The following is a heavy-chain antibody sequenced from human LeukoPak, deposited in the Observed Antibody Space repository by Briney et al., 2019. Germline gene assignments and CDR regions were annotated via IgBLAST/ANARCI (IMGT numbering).Heavy chain of an antibody. CDR1: GFTFNDYW. CDR3: AKVSRYSGSYGSFDY. V-gene: IGHV3-23*01. Sequence: QAGGSLRLSCAASGFTFNDYWMHWVRQAPGKGLEWVSAISGSGGSTYYADSVKGRFTISRDNSKNTLYLQMNSLRAEDTAVYYCAKVSRYSGSYGSFDYWGQGTLVTVSS. J-gene: IGHJ4*02. D-gene: IGHD1-26*01. CDR2: ISGSGGST.